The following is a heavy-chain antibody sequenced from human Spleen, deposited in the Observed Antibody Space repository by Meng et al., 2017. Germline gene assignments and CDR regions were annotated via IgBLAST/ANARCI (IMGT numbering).Heavy chain of an antibody. J-gene: IGHJ4*02. CDR2: IKYSGET. CDR1: GGSVSSGNYY. D-gene: IGHD4-17*01. CDR3: ARGPITVTHDFDY. V-gene: IGHV4-61*01. Sequence: VEWQESGPGLVRPSETLSLTCTVSGGSVSSGNYYWSWVRQPPGKGLEWIGQIKYSGETNYTPSLESRVTISVDTSKNHFSLNLGSVTAADTAIYYCARGPITVTHDFDYWGQGTLVTVPS.